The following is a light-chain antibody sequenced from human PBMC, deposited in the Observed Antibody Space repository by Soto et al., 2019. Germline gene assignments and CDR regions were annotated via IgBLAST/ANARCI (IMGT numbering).Light chain of an antibody. V-gene: IGLV1-40*01. CDR3: QSYDSSLSGSVL. CDR2: ANN. J-gene: IGLJ2*01. CDR1: SSNIGAGYD. Sequence: QSVLTQPPSVSGAPGQRVTISCTGSSSNIGAGYDVHWYQQLPGTAPKLLIYANNYRPSGIPDRFSGSKSGASASLAITGLQPDDEADDYCQSYDSSLSGSVLFGGGTKVTVL.